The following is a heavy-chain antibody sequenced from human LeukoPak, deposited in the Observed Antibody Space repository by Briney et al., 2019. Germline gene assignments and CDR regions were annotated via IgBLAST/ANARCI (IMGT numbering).Heavy chain of an antibody. D-gene: IGHD1-26*01. Sequence: GGSLRLSCAASGFSLSNNWMTWVRQAPGKGLEWISSITTSSTYTFYADSVKGRFTISRDNARNSLYLQMNSLRVEDTAVYYCARDPYSGTYGNTYYYYMDVWGKGTTVTISS. CDR3: ARDPYSGTYGNTYYYYMDV. CDR2: ITTSSTYT. V-gene: IGHV3-21*01. J-gene: IGHJ6*03. CDR1: GFSLSNNW.